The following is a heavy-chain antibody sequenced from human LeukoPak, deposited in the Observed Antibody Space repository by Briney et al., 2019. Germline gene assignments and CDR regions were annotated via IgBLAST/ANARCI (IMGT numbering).Heavy chain of an antibody. CDR2: ISGSGDST. CDR1: GFTFSSYA. CDR3: AKDGASNYDILTGYYIRAGYFQH. Sequence: PGGSLRLSCAASGFTFSSYAMSWVRQAPGKGLEWVSVISGSGDSTYYADSVKGRFTISRDNSKNTLYLQMNSLRAEDTAVYYCAKDGASNYDILTGYYIRAGYFQHWGQGTLVTVSS. D-gene: IGHD3-9*01. J-gene: IGHJ1*01. V-gene: IGHV3-23*01.